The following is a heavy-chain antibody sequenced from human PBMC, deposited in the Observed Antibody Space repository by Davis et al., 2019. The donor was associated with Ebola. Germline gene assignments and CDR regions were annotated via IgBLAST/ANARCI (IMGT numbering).Heavy chain of an antibody. V-gene: IGHV1-18*01. CDR3: ARAGDFWSGYYSPYYYYMDV. J-gene: IGHJ6*03. D-gene: IGHD3-3*01. CDR1: GYTFISYG. CDR2: ISTYNGNT. Sequence: ASVKVSCKASGYTFISYGISWVRQAPGQGLEWMGWISTYNGNTNYAQKLQGRVTMTTDTSTSTAYMELRSLRSDDTAVYYCARAGDFWSGYYSPYYYYMDVWGKGTTVTVSS.